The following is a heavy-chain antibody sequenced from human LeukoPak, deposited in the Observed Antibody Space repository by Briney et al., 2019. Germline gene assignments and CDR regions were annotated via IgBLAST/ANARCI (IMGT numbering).Heavy chain of an antibody. J-gene: IGHJ5*02. CDR2: ISSSGSTI. CDR1: GFTFSSYS. D-gene: IGHD6-13*01. Sequence: PGGSLRLSCAASGFTFSSYSMNWVRQAPGKGLEWVSYISSSGSTIYYADSVKGRFTISRDNAKNSLYLQMNSLRAEDTAVYYCARDLGEAAAGTRAWFDPWGQGTLVTVSS. CDR3: ARDLGEAAAGTRAWFDP. V-gene: IGHV3-48*04.